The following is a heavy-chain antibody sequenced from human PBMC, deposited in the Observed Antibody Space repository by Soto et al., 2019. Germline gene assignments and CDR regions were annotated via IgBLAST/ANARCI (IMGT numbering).Heavy chain of an antibody. Sequence: SVKVSCKASGGTFSSYAICWVRQAPGQGLEWMGGIIPIFGTANHAQKFQGRVMTTADASRSTACMELSSLRSEDTALYYCESPFPVPAASHDYCYYGMDVSGQ. CDR2: IIPIFGTA. J-gene: IGHJ6*02. CDR3: ESPFPVPAASHDYCYYGMDV. CDR1: GGTFSSYA. D-gene: IGHD2-2*01. V-gene: IGHV1-69*13.